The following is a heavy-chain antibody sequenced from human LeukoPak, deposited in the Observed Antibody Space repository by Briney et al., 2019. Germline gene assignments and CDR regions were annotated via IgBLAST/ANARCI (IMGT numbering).Heavy chain of an antibody. CDR3: ARTILGYCSSTSCKINWFDP. CDR1: GGSISSGSYS. D-gene: IGHD2-2*01. V-gene: IGHV4-30-2*01. Sequence: PSQTLSLTCAVSGGSISSGSYSWSWIRQPPGKGLEWIGYIYHSGSTYYNPSLKSRVTISVDRSKNQFSLKLSSVTAADTAVYYCARTILGYCSSTSCKINWFDPWGQGTLVTVSS. CDR2: IYHSGST. J-gene: IGHJ5*02.